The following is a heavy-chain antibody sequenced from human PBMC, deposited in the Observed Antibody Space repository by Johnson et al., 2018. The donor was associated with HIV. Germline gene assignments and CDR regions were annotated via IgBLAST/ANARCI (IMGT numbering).Heavy chain of an antibody. D-gene: IGHD1-26*01. CDR1: GFNFSSYA. J-gene: IGHJ3*02. CDR3: ARDGKVGATPRRAFDI. V-gene: IGHV3-30-3*01. CDR2: ISYDGSNK. Sequence: QVRLVESGGGLVQRGGSLRLSCVASGFNFSSYAMSWVRQAPGKGLEWVAVISYDGSNKYYADSVKGRFTISRDNSKNTLYLQMNSLRAEDTAVYYCARDGKVGATPRRAFDIWGQGTMVTVSS.